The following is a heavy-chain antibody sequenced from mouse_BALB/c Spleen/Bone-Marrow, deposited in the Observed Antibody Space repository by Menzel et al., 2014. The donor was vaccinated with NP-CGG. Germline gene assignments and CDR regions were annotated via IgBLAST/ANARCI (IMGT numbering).Heavy chain of an antibody. V-gene: IGHV1-80*01. CDR2: IYPGDGDT. Sequence: QVQLQQSGAELVRPGSSVKIFCKASGYAFSGYWMNWVKQRPGQGLEWIGQIYPGDGDTDYNGKFRGKATLTADKSSSTACMQLSSLTSEDSAVYFCARGGISVDYWGQGTTLTVSS. CDR3: ARGGISVDY. CDR1: GYAFSGYW. J-gene: IGHJ2*01.